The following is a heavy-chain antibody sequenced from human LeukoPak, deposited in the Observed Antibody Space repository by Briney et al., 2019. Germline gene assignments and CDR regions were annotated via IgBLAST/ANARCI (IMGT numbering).Heavy chain of an antibody. CDR3: AKGSSYGDYPEYYYYYYGMDV. CDR2: ISGSGGST. CDR1: GFTFSSYA. J-gene: IGHJ6*02. Sequence: GGSLRLSCAASGFTFSSYAMSWVRQAPGKGLERVSAISGSGGSTYYADSVKGRFTISRDNSKNTLYLQMNSLRAKDTAVYYCAKGSSYGDYPEYYYYYYGMDVWGQGTTVTVSS. V-gene: IGHV3-23*01. D-gene: IGHD4-17*01.